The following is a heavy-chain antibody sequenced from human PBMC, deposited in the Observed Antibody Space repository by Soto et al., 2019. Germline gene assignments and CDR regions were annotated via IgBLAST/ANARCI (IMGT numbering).Heavy chain of an antibody. CDR1: GGSISSGGYS. CDR3: ASLAVDYYGSGSFYNSYFDS. V-gene: IGHV4-30-2*01. D-gene: IGHD3-10*01. J-gene: IGHJ4*02. Sequence: SETLSLTCAVSGGSISSGGYSWSWIRQPPGKGLEWIGYMYHSGSTYYNPSLKSRVTISIDRSKNQFSLKLSSVTAADTAVYYCASLAVDYYGSGSFYNSYFDSWGQGTLVTVSS. CDR2: MYHSGST.